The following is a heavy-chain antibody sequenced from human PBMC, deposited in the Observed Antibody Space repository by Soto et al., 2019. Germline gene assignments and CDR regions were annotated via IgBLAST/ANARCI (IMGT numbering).Heavy chain of an antibody. J-gene: IGHJ4*02. CDR2: ISGSGDST. D-gene: IGHD4-17*01. Sequence: GGSLRLSCAASRFTFSTYAMRWVRQAPGKGLEWVSSISGSGDSTYYAHSVKGRFTISRDNSKNTLYLHMNSLRAEDTAVYYCANFPLYDYGYYDDYWGQGTLVTVSS. V-gene: IGHV3-23*01. CDR1: RFTFSTYA. CDR3: ANFPLYDYGYYDDY.